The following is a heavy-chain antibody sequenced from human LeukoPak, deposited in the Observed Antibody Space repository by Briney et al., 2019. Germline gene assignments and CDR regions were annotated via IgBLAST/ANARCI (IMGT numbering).Heavy chain of an antibody. J-gene: IGHJ4*02. D-gene: IGHD5-12*01. CDR1: GFTFSAYT. Sequence: GGSLRLSCAASGFTFSAYTMSWVRQAPGKGLEWVSGISGSGGSTYYADSVKGRFTISRDNSKNTLYLQMNSLRAEDTAVYYCAKDVSIVATIVGYWGQGTLVTVSS. CDR3: AKDVSIVATIVGY. CDR2: ISGSGGST. V-gene: IGHV3-23*01.